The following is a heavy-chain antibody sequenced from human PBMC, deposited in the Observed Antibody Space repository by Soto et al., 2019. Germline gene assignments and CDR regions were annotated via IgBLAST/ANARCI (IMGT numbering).Heavy chain of an antibody. CDR3: ARLRRSCDWLLPGHFDC. V-gene: IGHV4-59*08. CDR2: IYYSGST. Sequence: SETLSLTCTVSGGSISSYYWSWIRQPPGKGLEWIGYIYYSGSTNYNPSLKSRVTISVDTSKNRFSLKLSSVTAADTAVYYCARLRRSCDWLLPGHFDCWGQGTLVTVSS. D-gene: IGHD3-9*01. CDR1: GGSISSYY. J-gene: IGHJ4*02.